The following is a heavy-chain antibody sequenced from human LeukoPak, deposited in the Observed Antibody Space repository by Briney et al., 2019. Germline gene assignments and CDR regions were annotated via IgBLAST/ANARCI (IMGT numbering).Heavy chain of an antibody. CDR2: IYDTVDV. J-gene: IGHJ4*02. CDR1: DGSIIGSY. V-gene: IGHV4-59*01. Sequence: SETLSLTCTVSDGSIIGSYWTWIGQSPGGGLEYIGYIYDTVDVNYSPSLKSRVTISIDMSRSQFSLRLKSVTAADTAIYYCARSRNYDSTGYNPTYYFDSWGQGALVTVSS. D-gene: IGHD3-22*01. CDR3: ARSRNYDSTGYNPTYYFDS.